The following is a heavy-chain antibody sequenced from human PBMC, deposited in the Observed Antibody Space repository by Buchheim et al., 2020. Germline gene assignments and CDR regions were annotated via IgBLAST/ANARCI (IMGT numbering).Heavy chain of an antibody. J-gene: IGHJ5*02. Sequence: QVQLQESGPGLVKPSETLSLTCTVYGGSFSGYYWSWIRQPPGKGLEWIGEINHSGSTNYNPSLKSRVTISVDTSKNQFSLKLSSVTAADTAVYYCARDIQLTWFDPWGQGTL. D-gene: IGHD5-18*01. CDR3: ARDIQLTWFDP. V-gene: IGHV4-34*10. CDR2: INHSGST. CDR1: GGSFSGYY.